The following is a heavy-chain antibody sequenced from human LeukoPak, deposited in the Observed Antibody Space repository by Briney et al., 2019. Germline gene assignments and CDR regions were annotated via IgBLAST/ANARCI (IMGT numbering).Heavy chain of an antibody. J-gene: IGHJ5*01. CDR3: ARLNKPGWFDP. Sequence: SETLSLTCTVSGGSISNTLYYWAWIRQPPGKGLESIGSIYYSRSTYYSPSLKSRVTISVDTSKNQFSLKLTSVTATDTAVYYCARLNKPGWFDPWGQGTLVTVSS. CDR1: GGSISNTLYY. V-gene: IGHV4-39*01. CDR2: IYYSRST. D-gene: IGHD1-14*01.